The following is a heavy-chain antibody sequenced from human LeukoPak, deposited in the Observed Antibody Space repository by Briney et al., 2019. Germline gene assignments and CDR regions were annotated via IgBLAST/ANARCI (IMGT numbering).Heavy chain of an antibody. CDR2: INSDSGFT. V-gene: IGHV1-2*02. CDR3: ARTFDMKGFDH. D-gene: IGHD3-9*01. Sequence: ASVKDSRKASGYTFTGYYIYWVRQAPGQGLEWMGWINSDSGFTKYAQKFQGRVTMTRDTSITTVYMDLTRLTSDDTAVYYCARTFDMKGFDHWGQGTLVTVSS. CDR1: GYTFTGYY. J-gene: IGHJ5*02.